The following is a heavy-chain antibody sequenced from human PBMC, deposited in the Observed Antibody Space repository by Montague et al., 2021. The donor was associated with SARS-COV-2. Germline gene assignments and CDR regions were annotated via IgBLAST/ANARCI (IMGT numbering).Heavy chain of an antibody. J-gene: IGHJ6*02. Sequence: TLSLTCSVSGTSITSYYWNWIRQPPGKGLEWIGYISDSGSTNYSPSLKSRVTMSVDTSKNQMSLKLTSVTAADTAVYYCARGCLSYFGAGSHCYGMDVWGQGTTVTVS. D-gene: IGHD3-10*01. CDR1: GTSITSYY. CDR2: ISDSGST. CDR3: ARGCLSYFGAGSHCYGMDV. V-gene: IGHV4-59*01.